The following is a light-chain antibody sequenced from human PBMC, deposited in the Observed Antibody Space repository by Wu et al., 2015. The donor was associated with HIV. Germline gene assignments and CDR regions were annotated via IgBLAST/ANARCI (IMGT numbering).Light chain of an antibody. J-gene: IGKJ1*01. Sequence: DIQMTQSPSSLSASVGDRVTITCQASQDISNFLNWYQHKPGKAPKLLIYDASSLAPGVPSRFSGSGSGTDFTFTITSLQAEDIATYYCQQYDSLPFRTFGRRDQGENQT. CDR2: DAS. V-gene: IGKV1-33*01. CDR3: QQYDSLPFRT. CDR1: QDISNF.